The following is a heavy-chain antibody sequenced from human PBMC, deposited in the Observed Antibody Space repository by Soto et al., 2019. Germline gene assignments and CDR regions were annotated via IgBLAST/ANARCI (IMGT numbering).Heavy chain of an antibody. D-gene: IGHD6-6*01. CDR1: GYTFTSYY. Sequence: QVQLVQSGAEVKKPGASVKVSCKASGYTFTSYYMHWVRQAPGQGLEWMGIINPSGGSTSYAQKFQGRSTMPGDTSTSTVYMERSSLRSEDTAVYYCARDLYSSSELPPAPATLYYYYGMDVWGQGTTVTVSS. J-gene: IGHJ6*02. CDR2: INPSGGST. V-gene: IGHV1-46*01. CDR3: ARDLYSSSELPPAPATLYYYYGMDV.